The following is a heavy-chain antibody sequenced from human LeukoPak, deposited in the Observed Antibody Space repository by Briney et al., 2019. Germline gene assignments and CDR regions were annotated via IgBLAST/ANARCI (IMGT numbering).Heavy chain of an antibody. Sequence: GRSLRLSCAAFAFSFSVYGMHWVGQAPGKGLEWVAVISHDGSNKYYGDSAKGRFTISRDIAKNTLFLQMNSLRAEDTAVYYCAKDGPGYSNYYYYGMDVWGQGTTVTVSS. V-gene: IGHV3-30*18. CDR2: ISHDGSNK. D-gene: IGHD4-11*01. CDR1: AFSFSVYG. J-gene: IGHJ6*02. CDR3: AKDGPGYSNYYYYGMDV.